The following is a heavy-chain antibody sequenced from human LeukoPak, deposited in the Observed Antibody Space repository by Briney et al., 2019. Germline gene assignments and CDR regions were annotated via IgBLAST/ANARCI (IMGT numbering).Heavy chain of an antibody. CDR2: IYTSGST. CDR1: GGSISSGSYY. Sequence: SETLSLTCTVSGGSISSGSYYWSWIRQPAVKGLEWIVRIYTSGSTNYNPSLKSRVTISVDTSKNQFSLKLSSVTAADTAVYYCARDSPNGIAAAGSYYYYGMDVWGQGTTVTASS. D-gene: IGHD6-13*01. J-gene: IGHJ6*02. V-gene: IGHV4-61*02. CDR3: ARDSPNGIAAAGSYYYYGMDV.